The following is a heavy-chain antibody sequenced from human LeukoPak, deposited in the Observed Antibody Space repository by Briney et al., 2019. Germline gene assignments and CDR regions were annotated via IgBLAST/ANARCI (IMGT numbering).Heavy chain of an antibody. CDR3: ARGPGLQLFDY. CDR2: ISSSGSTI. CDR1: GFTFSSYE. V-gene: IGHV3-48*03. D-gene: IGHD5-24*01. Sequence: GGSLSLSCAASGFTFSSYEMNWVRQAPGKGLEWVSYISSSGSTIYYADSVKGRFTISRDNAKNSLYLQMNSLRAEDTAVYYCARGPGLQLFDYWGQGTLVTVSS. J-gene: IGHJ4*02.